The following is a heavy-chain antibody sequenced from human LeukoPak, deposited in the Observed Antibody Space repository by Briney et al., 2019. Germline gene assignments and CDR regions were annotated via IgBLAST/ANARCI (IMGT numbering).Heavy chain of an antibody. CDR3: VKDRGGYSYGFDY. D-gene: IGHD5-18*01. V-gene: IGHV3-64D*06. Sequence: TGGSLRLSCPASGFTFSSYAMHWVRQAPGKGLEYVSAISSNGGSTYYADSVKGRFTISRDNSKNTLYLQMSSLRAEDTAVYYCVKDRGGYSYGFDYWGQGTLVTVSS. CDR1: GFTFSSYA. CDR2: ISSNGGST. J-gene: IGHJ4*02.